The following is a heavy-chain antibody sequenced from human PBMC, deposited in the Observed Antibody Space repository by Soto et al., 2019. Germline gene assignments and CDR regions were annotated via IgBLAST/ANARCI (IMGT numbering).Heavy chain of an antibody. D-gene: IGHD2-2*01. CDR1: GGTFSTYA. Sequence: QVQLVQSGAEVKKPGSSVKVSCKASGGTFSTYAISWVRQAHGQGLEWMGGITPIFGKTNYAQIFQGRFTITADESRITAYMELRSLRSEDTAISYCARGAFGCSSTTCYHNDAYYYAIDVWGQGNTVTVSS. J-gene: IGHJ6*02. CDR3: ARGAFGCSSTTCYHNDAYYYAIDV. V-gene: IGHV1-69*01. CDR2: ITPIFGKT.